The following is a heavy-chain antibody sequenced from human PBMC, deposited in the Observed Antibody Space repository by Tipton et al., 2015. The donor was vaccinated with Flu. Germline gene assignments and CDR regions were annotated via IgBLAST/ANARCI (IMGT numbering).Heavy chain of an antibody. J-gene: IGHJ4*02. CDR3: ASLTGDDY. D-gene: IGHD7-27*01. CDR2: ISSSGNTI. CDR1: GFTFSSYE. Sequence: QLVQSGGGLVQPGGSLRLSCAASGFTFSSYEMNWVRQAPGKGLEWVSYISSSGNTISYADSVRGRFTISRDNAKNSLYLQLNSLRAEDTAVYYCASLTGDDYWGQGILVTVSS. V-gene: IGHV3-48*03.